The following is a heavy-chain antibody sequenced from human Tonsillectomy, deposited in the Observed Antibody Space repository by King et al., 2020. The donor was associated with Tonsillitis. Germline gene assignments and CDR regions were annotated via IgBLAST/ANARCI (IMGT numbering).Heavy chain of an antibody. J-gene: IGHJ1*01. CDR3: ARAPYYAPLGYFQH. V-gene: IGHV3-11*01. D-gene: IGHD2/OR15-2a*01. CDR2: ISSSGSTI. CDR1: GFTFSDYY. Sequence: VQLVEPGGGLVKPGGSLRLSCAASGFTFSDYYMNWIRQAPGKGLEWVSYISSSGSTIYYADSVKGRFTICRDNANNSLYLQMNSLRAEDTAVYYCARAPYYAPLGYFQHWGQGTLVTVSS.